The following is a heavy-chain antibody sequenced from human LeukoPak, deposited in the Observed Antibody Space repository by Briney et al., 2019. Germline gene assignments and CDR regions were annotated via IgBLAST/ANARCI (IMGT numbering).Heavy chain of an antibody. D-gene: IGHD4-23*01. Sequence: SETLSLTCSVSGGSISSYYWSWIRQPAGKGLEWIGRMHISGSTNYNPSLKSRVTMSVETSKNQFSLKLSSVTAADTAVYYCARDDNGGKSEYWGQGTLVTVSP. CDR1: GGSISSYY. CDR3: ARDDNGGKSEY. CDR2: MHISGST. J-gene: IGHJ4*02. V-gene: IGHV4-4*07.